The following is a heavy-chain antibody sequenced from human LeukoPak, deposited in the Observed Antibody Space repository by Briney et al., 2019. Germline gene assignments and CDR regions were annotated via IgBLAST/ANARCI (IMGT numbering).Heavy chain of an antibody. CDR3: ARSPVIRAAFDI. J-gene: IGHJ3*02. CDR1: GGSFSGYY. D-gene: IGHD2-21*01. V-gene: IGHV4-34*01. Sequence: TSETLSLTCAVYGGSFSGYYWSWIRQPPGKGLEWIGEINHSGSTNYNPSLKSRVTISVDTSKNQFSLKLSSVTAADTAVYYCARSPVIRAAFDIWGQGTMVTVSS. CDR2: INHSGST.